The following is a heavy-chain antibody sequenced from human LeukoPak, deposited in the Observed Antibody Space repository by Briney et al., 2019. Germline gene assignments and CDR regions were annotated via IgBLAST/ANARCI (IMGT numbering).Heavy chain of an antibody. CDR1: GVSVSGHW. CDR3: ARGRNSNWSGLDF. V-gene: IGHV3-74*01. Sequence: GGSLRLSCTASGVSVSGHWMHWARQLPGKGLVWVSRISPTGSTTSYADSVKGRFTVSRANAKNTLYLQVNNLRAEDTAAYYCARGRNSNWSGLDFWGQGTLVTVSS. J-gene: IGHJ4*02. D-gene: IGHD6-6*01. CDR2: ISPTGSTT.